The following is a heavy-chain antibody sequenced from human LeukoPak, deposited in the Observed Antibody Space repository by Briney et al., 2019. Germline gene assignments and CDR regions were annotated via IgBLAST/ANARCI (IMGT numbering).Heavy chain of an antibody. CDR2: FDPEDGET. CDR3: ATGYNCSGGSCYSFHYYYGMDV. V-gene: IGHV1-24*01. D-gene: IGHD2-15*01. J-gene: IGHJ6*02. CDR1: GYTLTELS. Sequence: ASVKVSCKVSGYTLTELSMHWVRQAPGKGLEWMGGFDPEDGETIYAQKFQGRVTMTEDTSTDTAYRELSSLRSGDTAVYYCATGYNCSGGSCYSFHYYYGMDVWGQGTTVTVSS.